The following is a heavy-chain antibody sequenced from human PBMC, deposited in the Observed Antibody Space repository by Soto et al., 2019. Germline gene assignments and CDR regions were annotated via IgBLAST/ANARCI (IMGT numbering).Heavy chain of an antibody. CDR2: IIPIFGTA. CDR3: ARMDSAPYYYDSSGYSGPFDY. V-gene: IGHV1-69*13. Sequence: SVKVSCKASGGTFSSYAISWVRQAPGQGLEWMGGIIPIFGTANYAQKFQGRVTITADESTSTAYMELSSLRSEDTAVYYCARMDSAPYYYDSSGYSGPFDYWGQGTLVTVSS. D-gene: IGHD3-22*01. J-gene: IGHJ4*02. CDR1: GGTFSSYA.